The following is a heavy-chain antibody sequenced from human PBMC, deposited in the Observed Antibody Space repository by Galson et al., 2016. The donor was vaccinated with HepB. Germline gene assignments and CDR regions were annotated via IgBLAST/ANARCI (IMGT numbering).Heavy chain of an antibody. CDR2: IRNKIGCGTA. CDR3: TGNRSAYSDY. J-gene: IGHJ4*02. V-gene: IGHV3-49*03. Sequence: SLRLSCATSGFSFGDCGVSWFRQAPGKGLEWVGLIRNKIGCGTAGYAASVKGRFFISRDDSKTIAYLQMNSLKTEDTAVYYCTGNRSAYSDYWGQGTLVTVSS. CDR1: GFSFGDCG. D-gene: IGHD5-12*01.